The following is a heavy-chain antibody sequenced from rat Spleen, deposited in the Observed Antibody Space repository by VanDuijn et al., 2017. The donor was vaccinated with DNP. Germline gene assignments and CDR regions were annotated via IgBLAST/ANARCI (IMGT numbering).Heavy chain of an antibody. D-gene: IGHD1-9*01. J-gene: IGHJ2*01. CDR3: AKYYGYNSYFFDY. CDR2: IIYDGSST. CDR1: GFTFSDYA. V-gene: IGHV5-7*01. Sequence: EVQLVESGGDLVQPGRSLKLSCAASGFTFSDYAMAWVRQSPKKGLEWVATIIYDGSSTYYRDSVKGRFTISRDNAKSTLYLQMDSLRSEDTATYYCAKYYGYNSYFFDYWGQGVTVTVSS.